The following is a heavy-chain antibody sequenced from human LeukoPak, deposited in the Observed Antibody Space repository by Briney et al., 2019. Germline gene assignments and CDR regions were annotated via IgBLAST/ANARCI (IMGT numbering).Heavy chain of an antibody. J-gene: IGHJ4*02. V-gene: IGHV4-39*01. CDR3: ARHGVSIAARPYY. CDR2: IYYSGST. D-gene: IGHD6-6*01. CDR1: GGSISSSSYY. Sequence: PSETLPLTCTVSGGSISSSSYYWGWIRQPPGKGLEWIGSIYYSGSTYYNPSLKSRVTISVDTSKNQFSLKLSSVTAADTAVYYCARHGVSIAARPYYWGQGTLVTVSS.